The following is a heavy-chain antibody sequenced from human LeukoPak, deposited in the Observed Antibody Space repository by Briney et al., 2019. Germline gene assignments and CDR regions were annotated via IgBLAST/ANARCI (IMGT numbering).Heavy chain of an antibody. D-gene: IGHD3-10*01. V-gene: IGHV1-8*01. CDR2: MNPNSGNT. J-gene: IGHJ4*02. Sequence: GASVKVSCKASGYTFTSYDINWARQATGQGLEWMGWMNPNSGNTGYAQKFQGRVTVTRNTSISTAYMELSSLRSEDTAVYYCARTMVRGLNGLGYWGQGTLVTVSS. CDR1: GYTFTSYD. CDR3: ARTMVRGLNGLGY.